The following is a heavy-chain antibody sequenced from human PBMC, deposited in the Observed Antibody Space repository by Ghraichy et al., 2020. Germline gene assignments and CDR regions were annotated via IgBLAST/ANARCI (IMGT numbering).Heavy chain of an antibody. CDR2: ISSHRSTI. Sequence: SCAASGFTFNNYAMNWIRQAPGTGLEWISYISSHRSTIYYSDSVRGRFSISRDNAKNSLSLQMNSLRDEDTAVYYCARNRASRHSAFDIWGQGTMVTVSS. CDR3: ARNRASRHSAFDI. D-gene: IGHD6-6*01. J-gene: IGHJ3*02. V-gene: IGHV3-48*02. CDR1: GFTFNNYA.